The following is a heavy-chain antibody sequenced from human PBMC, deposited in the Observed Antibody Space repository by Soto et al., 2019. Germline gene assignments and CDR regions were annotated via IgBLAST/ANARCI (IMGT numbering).Heavy chain of an antibody. Sequence: EVQLVESGGGLVQPGGSLRLSCVASGFTFSEYWMHWVRQAPGKGLVWVSRISSDGTSTNYADSVEGRFTISRDNARNTLYLQVNSLRAEDSVVYYCARDYWAQVDHWGQGTLVTVSS. D-gene: IGHD2-8*02. V-gene: IGHV3-74*01. CDR3: ARDYWAQVDH. CDR1: GFTFSEYW. J-gene: IGHJ4*02. CDR2: ISSDGTST.